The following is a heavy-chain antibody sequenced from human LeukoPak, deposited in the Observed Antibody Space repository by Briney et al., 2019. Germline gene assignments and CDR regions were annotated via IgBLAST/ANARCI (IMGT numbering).Heavy chain of an antibody. Sequence: SETLSLTCAVYGGSFSGYYWSWIRQPPGKGLEWIGEINHSGSTNYNPSLKSRVTTSVDTSKNQFSLKLSSVTAADTAVYYCARAITMVRGAPGYWGQGTLVTVSS. V-gene: IGHV4-34*01. J-gene: IGHJ4*02. CDR1: GGSFSGYY. CDR2: INHSGST. D-gene: IGHD3-10*01. CDR3: ARAITMVRGAPGY.